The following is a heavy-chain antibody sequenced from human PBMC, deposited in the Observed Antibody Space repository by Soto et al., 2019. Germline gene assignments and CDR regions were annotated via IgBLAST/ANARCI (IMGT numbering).Heavy chain of an antibody. D-gene: IGHD3-22*01. CDR1: GGSISSSSYY. CDR3: ARHAPLYYYDSSGYSDY. CDR2: IYYSGST. Sequence: SETLSLTCTVSGGSISSSSYYWGWIRQPPGKGLEWIGSIYYSGSTYYNPSLKSRVTISVDTSKNQFSLKLSSVTAADTAVYYCARHAPLYYYDSSGYSDYWGQGTLVTVSS. V-gene: IGHV4-39*01. J-gene: IGHJ4*02.